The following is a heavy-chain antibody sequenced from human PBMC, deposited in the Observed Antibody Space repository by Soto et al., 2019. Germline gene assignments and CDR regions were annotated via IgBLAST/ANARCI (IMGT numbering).Heavy chain of an antibody. CDR1: GFTFSSYA. CDR2: ISGSGGST. V-gene: IGHV3-23*01. Sequence: EVQLLESGGGVVQPGGSLRLSCAASGFTFSSYAMSWVLQAPGTGLEWVSAISGSGGSTYYTDSVKGRFTISRDNSKNTLYLRMNSLRAEDTAGYYCAEEQGNLWPEYHFDYWGQGTLVTVSS. D-gene: IGHD2-2*02. CDR3: AEEQGNLWPEYHFDY. J-gene: IGHJ4*01.